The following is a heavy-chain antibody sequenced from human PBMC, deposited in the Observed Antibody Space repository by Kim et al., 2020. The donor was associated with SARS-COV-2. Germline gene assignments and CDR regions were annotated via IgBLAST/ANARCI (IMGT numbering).Heavy chain of an antibody. J-gene: IGHJ4*02. CDR2: ISGSGGGT. CDR1: GFIFNNSA. Sequence: GGSLRLSCAASGFIFNNSAMSWVRQAPGKGLEWVSVISGSGGGTYSSDSVKGRFTISRDNPKNTLFLQMNSLRAEDSALYYCATGGGGLWGQGTLVTVSS. D-gene: IGHD3-16*01. V-gene: IGHV3-23*01. CDR3: ATGGGGL.